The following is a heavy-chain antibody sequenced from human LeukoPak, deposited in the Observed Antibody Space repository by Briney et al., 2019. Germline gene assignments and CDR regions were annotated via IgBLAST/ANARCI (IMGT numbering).Heavy chain of an antibody. CDR2: ISAYNGNT. Sequence: ASVKVSCKASGYTFTSYGISWVRQAPGQGLEWMGWISAYNGNTNYAQKLQGRVTMTTDTSTSTAYMELRSLRSDDTAVYYCASPNPLRINGGSIGSSTGAFDIWGQGTMVTVSS. V-gene: IGHV1-18*01. J-gene: IGHJ3*02. CDR3: ASPNPLRINGGSIGSSTGAFDI. D-gene: IGHD1-26*01. CDR1: GYTFTSYG.